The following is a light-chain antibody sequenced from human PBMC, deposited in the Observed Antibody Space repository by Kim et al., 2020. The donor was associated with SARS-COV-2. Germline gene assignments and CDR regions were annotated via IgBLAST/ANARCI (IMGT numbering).Light chain of an antibody. CDR1: SLRSYY. Sequence: SSELTQDPAVSVALGQTVRIKCQGDSLRSYYATWYQQKPGQAPILVIYGKNNRPSGIPDRFSGSSSGNTASLNITGTQAGDEADYYCNSRDSNDNVVFGG. CDR3: NSRDSNDNVV. CDR2: GKN. J-gene: IGLJ2*01. V-gene: IGLV3-19*01.